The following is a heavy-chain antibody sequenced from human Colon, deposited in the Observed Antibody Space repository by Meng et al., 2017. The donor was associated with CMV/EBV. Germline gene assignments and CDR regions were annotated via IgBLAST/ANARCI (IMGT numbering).Heavy chain of an antibody. CDR2: FYWNDDQ. D-gene: IGHD3-3*01. V-gene: IGHV2-5*01. CDR1: GFFLYTSTVA. J-gene: IGHJ5*02. CDR3: AHRRTIFGGFDP. Sequence: QMTLKDTCTTLVKPTHTLTGFFLYTSTVAVGLFRQPPGKALEWLALFYWNDDQRYSPSLRNRLTLTRDTSKNQLVLTMTDMDPVDTATYFCAHRRTIFGGFDPWGQGSLVTVSS.